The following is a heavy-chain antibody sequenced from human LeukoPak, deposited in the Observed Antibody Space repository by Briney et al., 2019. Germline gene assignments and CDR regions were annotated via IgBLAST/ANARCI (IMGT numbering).Heavy chain of an antibody. Sequence: GGSLRLSCAASGFTFSTYHMNWVRQAPGKGLEWVSYITNTGSIMFYADSVKGRFTISRDNAKNSLYLQMNSLRAEDTAVYYCVRDVVGYSIDYWGQGTLVTASS. J-gene: IGHJ4*02. V-gene: IGHV3-48*01. D-gene: IGHD1-26*01. CDR3: VRDVVGYSIDY. CDR1: GFTFSTYH. CDR2: ITNTGSIM.